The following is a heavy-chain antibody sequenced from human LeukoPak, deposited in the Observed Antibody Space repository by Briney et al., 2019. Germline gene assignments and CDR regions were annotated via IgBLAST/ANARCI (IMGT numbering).Heavy chain of an antibody. V-gene: IGHV3-7*01. J-gene: IGHJ4*02. CDR2: IKQDGSEK. CDR1: GFTFSSYW. D-gene: IGHD2-21*02. Sequence: GGSLRLSCAASGFTFSSYWMTWVRQAPVKGLEWVANIKQDGSEKYYVDSVKGRFTISRDNAKNSLYLQMNSLRAEDTAVYYCARPYCGGDCPGGDYWGQGTLVTVSS. CDR3: ARPYCGGDCPGGDY.